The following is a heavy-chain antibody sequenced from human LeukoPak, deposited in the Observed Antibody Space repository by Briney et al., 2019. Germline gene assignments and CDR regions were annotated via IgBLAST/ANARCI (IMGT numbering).Heavy chain of an antibody. CDR3: ASGWWAGRKKPFDY. CDR2: IYHSGST. D-gene: IGHD2-15*01. J-gene: IGHJ4*02. CDR1: GGSISSSNW. Sequence: PSETLSLTCAVSGGSISSSNWWSWVRQPPGKGLEWIGEIYHSGSTNYNPSLKSRVTISVDTSKNQFSLKLSSVTAADTAVYYCASGWWAGRKKPFDYWGQGTLVTVSS. V-gene: IGHV4-4*02.